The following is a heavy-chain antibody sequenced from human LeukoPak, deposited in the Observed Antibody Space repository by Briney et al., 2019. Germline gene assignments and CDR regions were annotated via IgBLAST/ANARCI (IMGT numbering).Heavy chain of an antibody. CDR1: GGSFSGNY. D-gene: IGHD6-13*01. J-gene: IGHJ4*02. Sequence: PSETLSLTCAVYGGSFSGNYWSWIRQPPGKGLEWIGEINHSGGTNYNPSLKSRVTISVDTSKKQFSLKLRSVTAADTAVYYCARGAAGTAPFDYWGQGTLVTVSS. CDR2: INHSGGT. CDR3: ARGAAGTAPFDY. V-gene: IGHV4-34*01.